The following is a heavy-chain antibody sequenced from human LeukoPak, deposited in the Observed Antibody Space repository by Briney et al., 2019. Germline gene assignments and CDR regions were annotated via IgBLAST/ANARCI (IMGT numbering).Heavy chain of an antibody. CDR1: GYTFTGYY. J-gene: IGHJ4*02. D-gene: IGHD2-2*01. CDR2: INPNSGGT. Sequence: PRASVKVSCKASGYTFTGYYMHWVRQAPGQGLEWMGWINPNSGGTNYAQKFQGRVTMTRDTSISTAYMELSRLRSDDTAVYYCARDRRGGSSTIAEQGDYWGQGTLVTVSS. V-gene: IGHV1-2*02. CDR3: ARDRRGGSSTIAEQGDY.